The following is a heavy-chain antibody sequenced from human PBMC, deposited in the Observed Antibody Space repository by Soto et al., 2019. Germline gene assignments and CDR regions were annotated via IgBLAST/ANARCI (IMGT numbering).Heavy chain of an antibody. Sequence: GGSLRLSCAASGFTFDDYAMHWVRQAPGKGLEWVSGISWNSGSIGYADSVKGRFTISRDNAKNSLYLQMNSLRAEDTALYYCAKSYYDSSGYYDYWGQGTLVTVSS. CDR3: AKSYYDSSGYYDY. D-gene: IGHD3-22*01. CDR1: GFTFDDYA. V-gene: IGHV3-9*01. CDR2: ISWNSGSI. J-gene: IGHJ4*02.